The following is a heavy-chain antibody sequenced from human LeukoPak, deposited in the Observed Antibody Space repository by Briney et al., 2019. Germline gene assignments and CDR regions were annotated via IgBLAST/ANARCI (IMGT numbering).Heavy chain of an antibody. V-gene: IGHV1-2*02. CDR2: INANSGGT. D-gene: IGHD6-19*01. J-gene: IGHJ3*01. CDR3: ARDHPYSSGWYGRVEALDL. Sequence: ASVKVSCKASGFIFTGYYMHWVRQAPGQGLEWMGCINANSGGTNYAQKFQGRATMTRDTSISTAYMDLSRLRSDDTAVYYCARDHPYSSGWYGRVEALDLWGQGTTVTVSS. CDR1: GFIFTGYY.